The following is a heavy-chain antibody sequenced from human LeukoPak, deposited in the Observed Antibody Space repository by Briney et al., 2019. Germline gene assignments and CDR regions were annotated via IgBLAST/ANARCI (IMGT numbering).Heavy chain of an antibody. CDR3: ARALVTMVRGVIIYYFDY. J-gene: IGHJ4*02. CDR2: IYYSGST. V-gene: IGHV4-39*01. CDR1: GGSISSSSYY. Sequence: SETLSLTRTVSGGSISSSSYYWGWIRQPPGKGLEWIGRIYYSGSTYYNPSLKSRVTISVDTSKNQFSLKLSSVTAADTAVYYCARALVTMVRGVIIYYFDYWGQGTLVTVSS. D-gene: IGHD3-10*01.